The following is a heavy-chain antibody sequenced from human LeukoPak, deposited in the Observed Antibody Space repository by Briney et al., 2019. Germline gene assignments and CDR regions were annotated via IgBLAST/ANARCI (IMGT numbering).Heavy chain of an antibody. CDR1: GGSISSTSYY. V-gene: IGHV4-39*07. D-gene: IGHD2-8*01. Sequence: SETLSLTCIVSGGSISSTSYYWGWIRQSPGKGLEWIGSFYYSGSIFDNRSLRSRVTISIDMSKNQFSLKLSSVTAADTAVYYCARDGVLAYVSGWFDPWGQGTLVTVSS. CDR2: FYYSGSI. CDR3: ARDGVLAYVSGWFDP. J-gene: IGHJ5*02.